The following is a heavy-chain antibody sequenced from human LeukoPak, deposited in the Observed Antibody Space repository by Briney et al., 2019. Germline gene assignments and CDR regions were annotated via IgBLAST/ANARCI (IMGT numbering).Heavy chain of an antibody. D-gene: IGHD2/OR15-2a*01. V-gene: IGHV3-23*01. CDR3: GREVLDAFDI. CDR1: GFTFSSYA. Sequence: GGSLRLSCAASGFTFSSYAMSWVRQAPGKGLEWVSALSASGSNTYYADSVKGRFTISRDNSKNTLYLQVNSLRAEDTAVYYCGREVLDAFDIWGQGTMVTVSS. CDR2: LSASGSNT. J-gene: IGHJ3*02.